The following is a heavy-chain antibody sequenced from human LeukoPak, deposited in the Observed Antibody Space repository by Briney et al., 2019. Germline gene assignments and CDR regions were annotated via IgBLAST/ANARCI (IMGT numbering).Heavy chain of an antibody. CDR2: ISSSGSTI. V-gene: IGHV3-48*03. J-gene: IGHJ4*02. CDR3: ARDIVATTYFDY. CDR1: GFTFSSYE. D-gene: IGHD5-12*01. Sequence: PGGSLRLSCAASGFTFSSYEMSWVRQAPGKGLEWVSYISSSGSTIYYADSVKGRFTISRDNAKNSLYLQMNSLRAEDTAVYYCARDIVATTYFDYWGQGTLVTVSS.